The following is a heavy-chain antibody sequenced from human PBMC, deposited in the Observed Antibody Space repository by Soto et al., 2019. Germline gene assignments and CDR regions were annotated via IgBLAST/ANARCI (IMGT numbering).Heavy chain of an antibody. CDR3: ARAKELYSSGWYWYFDL. CDR1: GFTFSSYD. V-gene: IGHV3-13*01. D-gene: IGHD6-19*01. J-gene: IGHJ2*01. CDR2: IGTAGDT. Sequence: GGSLRLSCAASGFTFSSYDMHWVRQATGKGLEWVSAIGTAGDTYYPGSVKGRFTISRENVKNSLYLQMNSLRAGDTAVYYCARAKELYSSGWYWYFDLWGRGTLVTVSS.